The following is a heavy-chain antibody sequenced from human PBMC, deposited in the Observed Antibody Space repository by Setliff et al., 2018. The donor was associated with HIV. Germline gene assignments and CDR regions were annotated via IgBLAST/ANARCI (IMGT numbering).Heavy chain of an antibody. CDR2: IYYSGST. V-gene: IGHV4-39*01. CDR3: ASRVYYYDSSGYLREEGFDP. CDR1: GGSISNSRYY. Sequence: SETLSLTCTVSGGSISNSRYYWSWIRQPPGKGLEWIGSIYYSGSTYYNPSLKSRVTISVDTSKNQLSLKLSSVTAADAAVYYCASRVYYYDSSGYLREEGFDPWGQGTLVTVSS. D-gene: IGHD3-22*01. J-gene: IGHJ5*02.